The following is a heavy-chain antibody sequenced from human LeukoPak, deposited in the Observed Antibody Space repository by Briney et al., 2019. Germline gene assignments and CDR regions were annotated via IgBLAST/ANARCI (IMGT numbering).Heavy chain of an antibody. J-gene: IGHJ4*02. CDR3: AKEVGYDSSGYDDY. D-gene: IGHD3-22*01. CDR2: ISGSGGST. V-gene: IGHV3-23*01. CDR1: GFIFSSYA. Sequence: GGSLRLSCAASGFIFSSYAMSWVRQAPGQGLEWVSAISGSGGSTYYADSVKGRFTISRDNSKNTLYLQMYSLRAEDTAVYYCAKEVGYDSSGYDDYWGQGTLVTVSS.